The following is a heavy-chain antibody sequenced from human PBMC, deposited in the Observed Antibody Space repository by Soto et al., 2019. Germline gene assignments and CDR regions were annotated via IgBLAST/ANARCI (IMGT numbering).Heavy chain of an antibody. CDR1: GYTFTSYY. V-gene: IGHV1-46*01. D-gene: IGHD6-19*01. J-gene: IGHJ4*02. Sequence: QVQLVQSGAVVTKPGASVKVSCKASGYTFTSYYMHWVRQAPGQRLEYMGIINPNVGTTHYAQKCQGRVTMTSDTSTSTLYMELSSLRSEDTAMYYCAAYASGWPTPWNWGQGTLVTVSS. CDR3: AAYASGWPTPWN. CDR2: INPNVGTT.